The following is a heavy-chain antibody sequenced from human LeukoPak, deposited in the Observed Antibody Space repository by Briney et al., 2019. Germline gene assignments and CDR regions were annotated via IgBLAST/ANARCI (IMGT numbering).Heavy chain of an antibody. V-gene: IGHV4-59*01. Sequence: PSETLSLTCTVSGGSISSYYWSWIRQPPGKGLEWIGYVYYSGSTNYNPSLKSRVTISVDTSKNQFPLKLSSVTAADTAVYYCAAYYDSSGVDYWGQGTLVTVSS. J-gene: IGHJ4*02. CDR3: AAYYDSSGVDY. CDR2: VYYSGST. CDR1: GGSISSYY. D-gene: IGHD3-22*01.